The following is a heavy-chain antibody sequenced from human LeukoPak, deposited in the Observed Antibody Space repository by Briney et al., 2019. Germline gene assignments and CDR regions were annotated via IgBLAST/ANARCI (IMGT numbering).Heavy chain of an antibody. CDR1: GGSIRSHY. CDR3: ARADCSSTSCYTGGFDY. J-gene: IGHJ4*02. CDR2: IYYSGST. Sequence: TLSLTCTVSGGSIRSHYWSWIRQPPGKGLEWIGYIYYSGSTNYNPSLKSRVTISVDTSKNQFSLKLSSVTAADTAVYYCARADCSSTSCYTGGFDYWGQGTLVTVSS. V-gene: IGHV4-59*11. D-gene: IGHD2-2*02.